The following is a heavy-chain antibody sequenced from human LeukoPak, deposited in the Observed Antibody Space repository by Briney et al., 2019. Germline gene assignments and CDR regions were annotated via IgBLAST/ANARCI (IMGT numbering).Heavy chain of an antibody. Sequence: PSETLSLTCTVSGGSISGYYWSWIRQPPGQGLEWIGYIYYSGSTNYNPSLKSRVTISVDTSKNQFSLKLSSVTAADTAVYYCASSPSLWVPDYWGQGTLVTVSS. CDR2: IYYSGST. J-gene: IGHJ4*02. D-gene: IGHD5-18*01. CDR3: ASSPSLWVPDY. V-gene: IGHV4-59*12. CDR1: GGSISGYY.